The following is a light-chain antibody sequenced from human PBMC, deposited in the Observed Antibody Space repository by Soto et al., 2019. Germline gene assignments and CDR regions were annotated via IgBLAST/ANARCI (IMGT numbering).Light chain of an antibody. V-gene: IGKV3-15*01. CDR2: GAS. J-gene: IGKJ5*01. Sequence: EIVMTQSPATLSVSPGERATLSCRASQSVSSNLAWYQQKPGQAPRLLIYGASTRATGIPARFSGSGSGTDFTLIINRLEPEDVAIYYCQQYGGSPRITFGQGTRLEI. CDR3: QQYGGSPRIT. CDR1: QSVSSN.